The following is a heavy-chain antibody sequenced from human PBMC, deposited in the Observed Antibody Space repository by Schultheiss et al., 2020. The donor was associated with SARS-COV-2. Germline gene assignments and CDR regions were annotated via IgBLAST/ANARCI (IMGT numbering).Heavy chain of an antibody. CDR1: GDSVSSNSAA. D-gene: IGHD5-24*01. V-gene: IGHV6-1*01. CDR2: TYYRSKWYN. Sequence: LRLSCAISGDSVSSNSAAWNWIRQSPSRGLEWLGRTYYRSKWYNDYAVSVKSRITINPDTSKNQFSLQLNSVTPEDTAVYYCARDGYNYGYYYYGMDVWGQGTTVTVSS. J-gene: IGHJ6*02. CDR3: ARDGYNYGYYYYGMDV.